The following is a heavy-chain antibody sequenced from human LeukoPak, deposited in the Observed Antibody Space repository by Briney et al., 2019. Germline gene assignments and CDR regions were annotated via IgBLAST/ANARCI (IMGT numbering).Heavy chain of an antibody. Sequence: GGSLRLSCAASGFTFSSYSMNWVRQAPGKGLEWVSSISSSSSYIYYADSVKGRFTISRDNAKNSLYLQMNSLRAEDTAVYYCARDLEQWGSTVVIGYFSYWGQRTLVTVSS. CDR1: GFTFSSYS. CDR3: ARDLEQWGSTVVIGYFSY. D-gene: IGHD4-23*01. V-gene: IGHV3-21*01. CDR2: ISSSSSYI. J-gene: IGHJ4*02.